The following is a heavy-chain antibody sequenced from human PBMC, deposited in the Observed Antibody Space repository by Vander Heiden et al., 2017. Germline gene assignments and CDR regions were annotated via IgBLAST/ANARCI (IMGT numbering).Heavy chain of an antibody. V-gene: IGHV6-1*01. CDR2: TYYRSEWYY. CDR3: ARGTAAGGFFDY. D-gene: IGHD6-13*01. J-gene: IGHJ4*02. CDR1: GASVSSINVT. Sequence: QVQLQQSGPGPVKPSQTLSLTCAISGASVSSINVTWDWIRQSPSRGLEWLGRTYYRSEWYYDYAVSVKSRVSIKSDTSKNHFSLLLNSVSPEDTAVYYCARGTAAGGFFDYWGPGGLVTVSS.